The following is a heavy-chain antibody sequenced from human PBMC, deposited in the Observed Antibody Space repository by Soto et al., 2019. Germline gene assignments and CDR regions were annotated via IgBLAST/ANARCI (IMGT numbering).Heavy chain of an antibody. J-gene: IGHJ4*02. CDR2: IHYSGST. Sequence: SETLSLTCTVSGGSISGYYWSWIRQSPGKGLEWIGYIHYSGSTNYNPSLKSRVTISVDTSKNQLSLKLSSVTAADTAVYYCARCLARGPKSPFDYWAQAILVTVS. CDR1: GGSISGYY. D-gene: IGHD2-15*01. CDR3: ARCLARGPKSPFDY. V-gene: IGHV4-59*01.